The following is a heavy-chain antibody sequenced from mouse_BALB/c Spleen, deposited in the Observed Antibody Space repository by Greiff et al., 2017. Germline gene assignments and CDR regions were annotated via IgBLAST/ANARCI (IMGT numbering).Heavy chain of an antibody. V-gene: IGHV3-2*02. CDR2: ISYSGST. J-gene: IGHJ4*01. CDR3: ARYYRYDVYAMDY. CDR1: GYSITSDYA. D-gene: IGHD2-14*01. Sequence: EVHLQQSGPGLVKPSQSLSLTCTVTGYSITSDYAWNWIRQFPGNKLEWMGYISYSGSTSYNPSLKSRISITRDTSKNQFFLQLNSVTTEDTATYYCARYYRYDVYAMDYWGQGTSVTVSS.